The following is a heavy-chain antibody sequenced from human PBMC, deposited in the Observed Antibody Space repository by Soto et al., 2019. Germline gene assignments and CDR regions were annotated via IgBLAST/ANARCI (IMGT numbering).Heavy chain of an antibody. CDR2: IIPILGIA. J-gene: IGHJ4*02. V-gene: IGHV1-69*02. CDR3: AGGGSGSGFDY. Sequence: QVQLVQSGAEVKKPGSSVKVSCKASGGTFSSYTISWVRQAPAQGLEWMGRIIPILGIANYAQKFQGTVTITADNSTSTGYMELSSLRSEDTAVYYCAGGGSGSGFDYWGQGTLVTVSS. CDR1: GGTFSSYT. D-gene: IGHD3-10*01.